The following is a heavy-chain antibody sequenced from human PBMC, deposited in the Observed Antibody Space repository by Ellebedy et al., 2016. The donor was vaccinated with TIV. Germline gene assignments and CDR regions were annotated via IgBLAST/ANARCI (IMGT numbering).Heavy chain of an antibody. CDR1: GFIFDDYD. D-gene: IGHD3-10*01. CDR3: ARDILGSSPDY. Sequence: GGSLRLXXAASGFIFDDYDMSWVRQAPGKGLEWVSGINWNGTSTGYADSVKDRFTISRDNAKNSLYLQMNSLRAEDTALYYCARDILGSSPDYWGQGTLVTVSS. J-gene: IGHJ4*02. V-gene: IGHV3-20*03. CDR2: INWNGTST.